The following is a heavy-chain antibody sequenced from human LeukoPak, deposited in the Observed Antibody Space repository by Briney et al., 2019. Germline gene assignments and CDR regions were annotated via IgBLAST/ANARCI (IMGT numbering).Heavy chain of an antibody. V-gene: IGHV4-59*08. J-gene: IGHJ4*02. CDR2: IYYSGST. CDR3: ARLGEYSGYFDY. CDR1: GGSISSYY. D-gene: IGHD5-12*01. Sequence: KASETLSLTCSVSGGSISSYYWSWIRQPPGKGLEWIGYIYYSGSTNYNPSLKSRVTISVDTSKNQFSLKLSSVTAADTAVYYCARLGEYSGYFDYWGQGTLVTVSS.